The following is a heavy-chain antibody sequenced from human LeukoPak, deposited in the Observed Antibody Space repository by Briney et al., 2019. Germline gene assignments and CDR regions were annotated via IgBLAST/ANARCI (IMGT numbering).Heavy chain of an antibody. V-gene: IGHV3-15*01. Sequence: GGSLRLSCAASGFTFSNAWMSWVRQAPGKGLEWVGRIKSKTDGGTTDYAAPVKGRFTISRDDSKNTLYLQMNSLKTEDTAVYYCTTEVYAVTTRNTDYWGQGTLVTVSS. J-gene: IGHJ4*02. D-gene: IGHD4-17*01. CDR3: TTEVYAVTTRNTDY. CDR1: GFTFSNAW. CDR2: IKSKTDGGTT.